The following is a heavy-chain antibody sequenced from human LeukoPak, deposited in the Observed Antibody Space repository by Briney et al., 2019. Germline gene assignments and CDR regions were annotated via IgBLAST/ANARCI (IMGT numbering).Heavy chain of an antibody. J-gene: IGHJ4*02. Sequence: GGSLRLSCAASGFTFDDYAMRWVRQAPGKGLEWVSGISWNSGSIGYADSVKGRFTISRDNSKNTLYLQMNSLRAEDTAVYYCARDDGGSYHSFGYWGQGTLVTVSS. CDR3: ARDDGGSYHSFGY. CDR1: GFTFDDYA. CDR2: ISWNSGSI. V-gene: IGHV3-9*01. D-gene: IGHD1-26*01.